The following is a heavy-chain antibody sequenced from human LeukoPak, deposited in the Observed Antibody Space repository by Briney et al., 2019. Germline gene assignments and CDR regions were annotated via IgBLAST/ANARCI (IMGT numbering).Heavy chain of an antibody. J-gene: IGHJ2*01. V-gene: IGHV4-59*01. CDR3: ATIRDTALRYWYFDL. CDR1: GGSISSYY. D-gene: IGHD5-18*01. CDR2: IYYGGST. Sequence: PSETLSLTCTVSGGSISSYYWSWIRQPPGKGLEWIGYIYYGGSTSYTPSLKSRVSISVDTSKNQFSLKLSSVTAADTAVYYCATIRDTALRYWYFDLWGRGALVTVSS.